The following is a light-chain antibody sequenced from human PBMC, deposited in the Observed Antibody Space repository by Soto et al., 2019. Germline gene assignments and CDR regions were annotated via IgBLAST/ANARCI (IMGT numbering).Light chain of an antibody. V-gene: IGLV2-23*01. Sequence: QSVLTQPASVSGSPGQSITISCTGTNNLVSWYQQHPGKAPKVVVYEGTKRPSGVSNRFSGSNSGGTASLTISGLQAKDEASYFCYAYVGARSYVFGPGTKVTVL. CDR1: NNL. CDR2: EGT. J-gene: IGLJ1*01. CDR3: YAYVGARSYV.